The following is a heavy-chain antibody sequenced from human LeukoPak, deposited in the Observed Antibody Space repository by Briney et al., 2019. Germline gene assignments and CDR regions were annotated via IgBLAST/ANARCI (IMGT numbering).Heavy chain of an antibody. D-gene: IGHD5-18*01. CDR1: GFTFSNYG. CDR3: AKGSRPGYSYGPREYYYYMDV. CDR2: ISGSADRT. Sequence: PGGTLRLSCAVSGFTFSNYGMNWVRQAPGKGLEWVSAISGSADRTYYADSVKGRFTISRDNSKNTLYLQMNSLRAEDTAVYYCAKGSRPGYSYGPREYYYYMDVWGKGTTVTVSS. V-gene: IGHV3-23*01. J-gene: IGHJ6*03.